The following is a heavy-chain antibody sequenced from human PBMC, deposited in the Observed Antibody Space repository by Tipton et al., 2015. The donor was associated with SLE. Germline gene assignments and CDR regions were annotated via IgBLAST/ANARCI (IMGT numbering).Heavy chain of an antibody. CDR3: ARGPYYYMDV. V-gene: IGHV4-39*07. CDR1: NGSISSSPYY. J-gene: IGHJ6*03. Sequence: GLVKPSETLSLTCTVSNGSISSSPYYWGWIRQSPGKGLEWVGSIYYSGSTYYNPSLKSRVTISVDTSRNQCSLNLTSVTAADTAVYYCARGPYYYMDVWGKGTTVTASS. CDR2: IYYSGST.